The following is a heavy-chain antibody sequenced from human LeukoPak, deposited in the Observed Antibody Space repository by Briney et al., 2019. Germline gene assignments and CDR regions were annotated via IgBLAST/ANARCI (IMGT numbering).Heavy chain of an antibody. J-gene: IGHJ2*01. CDR1: GFTFSSYS. V-gene: IGHV3-23*01. CDR2: ISGSGFST. D-gene: IGHD3-22*01. CDR3: AKDVEVAITGHYFDL. Sequence: PGGSLRLSCAASGFTFSSYSMNWVRQAPGKGLEWVSAISGSGFSTHYADSVKGRFTISRDNSKNTLYLQMNSLRGEDTAVYYCAKDVEVAITGHYFDLWGRGTLVTVSS.